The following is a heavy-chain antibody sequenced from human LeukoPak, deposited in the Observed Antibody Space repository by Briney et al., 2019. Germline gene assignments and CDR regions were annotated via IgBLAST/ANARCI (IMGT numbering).Heavy chain of an antibody. CDR1: GYTLTELS. CDR2: FDPEDGET. Sequence: ASVKVSCKVSGYTLTELSMHWVRQAPGKGLEWMGGFDPEDGETIYAQKFQGRVTMTEDTSTDTAYMELSSLRSEDTAVYYCATDLPYHDYAWGSYSPYFDYWGQGTLVTVSS. J-gene: IGHJ4*02. D-gene: IGHD3-16*01. CDR3: ATDLPYHDYAWGSYSPYFDY. V-gene: IGHV1-24*01.